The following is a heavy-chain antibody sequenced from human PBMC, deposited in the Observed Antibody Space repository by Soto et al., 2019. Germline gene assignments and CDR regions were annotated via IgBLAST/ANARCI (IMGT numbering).Heavy chain of an antibody. CDR3: ARDRSSGWYLFDP. D-gene: IGHD6-19*01. J-gene: IGHJ5*02. CDR2: IYSGGST. CDR1: GFTVSSNY. V-gene: IGHV3-66*01. Sequence: PGGSLRLSCAASGFTVSSNYMSWVRQAPGKGLEWVSVIYSGGSTYYADSVKGRFTISRDNSKNTLYLQMNSLRAEDTAVYYCARDRSSGWYLFDPWGQGTLVTVSS.